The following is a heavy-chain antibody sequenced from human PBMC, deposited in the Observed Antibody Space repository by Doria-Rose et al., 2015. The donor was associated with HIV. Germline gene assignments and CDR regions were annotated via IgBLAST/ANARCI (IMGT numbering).Heavy chain of an antibody. Sequence: SGGGVVQPGESLRLSCVASGFTFSGYGMHWVRQAPGKGLEWVAFIRYDGNNKQYADSVKGRFSVSRDNSKNTVYLLMNSLRSEDTAVYFCAKAYSACSGYFCIDHRGQGTSVTVSS. D-gene: IGHD3-22*01. V-gene: IGHV3-30*02. J-gene: IGHJ4*02. CDR3: AKAYSACSGYFCIDH. CDR2: IRYDGNNK. CDR1: GFTFSGYG.